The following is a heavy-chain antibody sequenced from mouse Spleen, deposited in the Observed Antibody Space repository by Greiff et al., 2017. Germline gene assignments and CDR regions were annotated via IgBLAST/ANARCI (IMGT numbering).Heavy chain of an antibody. CDR1: GYTFTNYW. Sequence: QVQLQQSGAELVRPGTSVKMSCKASGYTFTNYWIGWAKQRPGHGLEWIGDIYPGGGYTNYNEKFKGKATLNADKSSSTAYMEVSSLTSEDSAIYYCARNYGSNWYFDGWGAGTTVTVSS. V-gene: IGHV1-63*01. CDR2: IYPGGGYT. J-gene: IGHJ1*01. CDR3: ARNYGSNWYFDG. D-gene: IGHD1-1*01.